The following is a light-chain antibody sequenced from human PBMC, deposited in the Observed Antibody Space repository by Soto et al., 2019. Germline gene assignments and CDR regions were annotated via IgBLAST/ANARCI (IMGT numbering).Light chain of an antibody. CDR2: EVS. CDR3: SSYTSSSTWV. V-gene: IGLV2-14*01. Sequence: QSALAQPASASLSPGQSITISCTGTSSDVGGYNYLSLYQQRPGKAPKLMIFEVSNRPSGVSNRFSGSKSGNTASLTISGLQAEDEADYYCSSYTSSSTWVFGGGTKVTVL. CDR1: SSDVGGYNY. J-gene: IGLJ3*02.